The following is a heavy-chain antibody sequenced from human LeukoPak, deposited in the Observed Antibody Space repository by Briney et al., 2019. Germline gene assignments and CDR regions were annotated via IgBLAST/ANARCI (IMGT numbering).Heavy chain of an antibody. V-gene: IGHV3-33*06. CDR3: AKDAPYYYDSSGYDDY. CDR1: GFTFSSYG. CDR2: IWYDGSNK. Sequence: GGSLRLSCAASGFTFSSYGMHWVRQAPGKGLEWVAVIWYDGSNKYYADSVKGRFTISRDNSKNTLYLQMNSLRAEDTAIYYCAKDAPYYYDSSGYDDYWGQGTLVTVSS. D-gene: IGHD3-22*01. J-gene: IGHJ4*02.